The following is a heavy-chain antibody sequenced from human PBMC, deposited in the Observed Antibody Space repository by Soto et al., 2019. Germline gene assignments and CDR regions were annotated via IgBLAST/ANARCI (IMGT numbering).Heavy chain of an antibody. CDR1: GGSISSGDYY. D-gene: IGHD3-22*01. CDR3: ASAPMIVYEYYFDY. J-gene: IGHJ4*02. Sequence: SETLSLTCTVSGGSISSGDYYWSWIRQPPGKGLEWIGYIYYSGSTYYNPSLKSRVTISVDTSKNQFSLKLSSVTAADTAVYYCASAPMIVYEYYFDYWGQGTLVTVSS. V-gene: IGHV4-30-4*01. CDR2: IYYSGST.